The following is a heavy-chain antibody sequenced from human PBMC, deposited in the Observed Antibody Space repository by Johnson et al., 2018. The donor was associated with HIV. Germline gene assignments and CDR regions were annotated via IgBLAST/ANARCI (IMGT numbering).Heavy chain of an antibody. Sequence: QVQLVESGGGVVQPGRSLRLSCAASGFTFSSYGMHWVRQAPGKGLEWVAVIWYDGSNKYYADSVKGLFTISRDNSKNTLYLQMNSLRAEDTAVYYCAKAEGATSAFDIWGQGTMVTVSS. CDR2: IWYDGSNK. D-gene: IGHD1-26*01. CDR1: GFTFSSYG. V-gene: IGHV3-33*06. J-gene: IGHJ3*02. CDR3: AKAEGATSAFDI.